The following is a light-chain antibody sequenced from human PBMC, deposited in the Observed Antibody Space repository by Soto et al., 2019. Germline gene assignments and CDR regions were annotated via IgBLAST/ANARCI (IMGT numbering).Light chain of an antibody. Sequence: QSVLTQPPSVSAAPGQKVTISCCGSSSNIGGNSVSWYQQLPGTAPKLLIYDDNKRPSGIPDRFSGSKSGTSATLGITGFQTGDEADYYCGSWDSSMRAYVFGTGTKIT. CDR1: SSNIGGNS. J-gene: IGLJ1*01. CDR2: DDN. CDR3: GSWDSSMRAYV. V-gene: IGLV1-51*01.